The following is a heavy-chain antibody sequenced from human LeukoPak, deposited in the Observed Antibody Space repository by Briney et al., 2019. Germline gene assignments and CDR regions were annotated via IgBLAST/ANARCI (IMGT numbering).Heavy chain of an antibody. CDR3: ARGGSYLSAFDI. V-gene: IGHV3-23*01. J-gene: IGHJ3*02. D-gene: IGHD1-26*01. Sequence: GGSLRLSCEGSDFTFSSHGMSWVRQAPGKGLEWVASINGNGFSTYYADSVKGRFTISRDNSKNTLYLQMNSLRAEDTAVYYCARGGSYLSAFDIWGQGTMVTVSS. CDR2: INGNGFST. CDR1: DFTFSSHG.